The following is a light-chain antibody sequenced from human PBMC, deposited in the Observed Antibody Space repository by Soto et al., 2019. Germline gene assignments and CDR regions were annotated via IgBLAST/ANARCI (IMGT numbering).Light chain of an antibody. CDR2: TAS. Sequence: DIQMTQSPSSVSASVGDRVTITCRASQDISNYLAWYQQKPGKAPNLLIYTASSLQSGVPSKFSGGGAGTDFTLTISSLQPEDVATYYCQQTNSVPLTFGGGTKVEIK. J-gene: IGKJ4*01. V-gene: IGKV1-12*01. CDR3: QQTNSVPLT. CDR1: QDISNY.